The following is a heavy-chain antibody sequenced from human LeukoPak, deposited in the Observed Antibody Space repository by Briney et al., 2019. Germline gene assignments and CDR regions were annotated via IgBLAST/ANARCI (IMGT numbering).Heavy chain of an antibody. D-gene: IGHD1-20*01. CDR1: GGSISNGDYS. Sequence: SETLSLTCAVSGGSISNGDYSWSWIRQPPGKGLEWIGYIYYSGSTYYNPSLKSRVTISVDTSKNQFSLKLSSVTAADTAVYYCARDNFGAENAFDIWGQGTMVTVSS. CDR3: ARDNFGAENAFDI. CDR2: IYYSGST. J-gene: IGHJ3*02. V-gene: IGHV4-30-4*07.